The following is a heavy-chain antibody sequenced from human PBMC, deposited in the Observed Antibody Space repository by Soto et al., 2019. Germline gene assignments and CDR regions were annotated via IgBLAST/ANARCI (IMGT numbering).Heavy chain of an antibody. D-gene: IGHD1-26*01. CDR3: ARHRIKWTYGQNNYHKYGRDV. J-gene: IGHJ6*02. Sequence: ASVKVSCKASGYTFTSYGITWVRQAPGQGLEWVGWISPYDGDTHQGQTLQGRVTMTTDTSTRTAHMALRSLRSDDTAVYYCARHRIKWTYGQNNYHKYGRDVWGQGTTVTVSS. CDR2: ISPYDGDT. V-gene: IGHV1-18*01. CDR1: GYTFTSYG.